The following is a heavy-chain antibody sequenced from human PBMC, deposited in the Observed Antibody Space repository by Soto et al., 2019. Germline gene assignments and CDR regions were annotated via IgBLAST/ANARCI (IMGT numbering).Heavy chain of an antibody. CDR3: ARDDSSGYIDY. Sequence: SETLSLTCAVSGGSISSGGYSWSWIRQPPGKGLEWIGYIYHSGSTYYNPSLKSRVTISVDRSKNQFSLKLSSVTAADTAVYYCARDDSSGYIDYWGQGTLVIVSS. CDR2: IYHSGST. J-gene: IGHJ4*02. CDR1: GGSISSGGYS. D-gene: IGHD3-22*01. V-gene: IGHV4-30-2*01.